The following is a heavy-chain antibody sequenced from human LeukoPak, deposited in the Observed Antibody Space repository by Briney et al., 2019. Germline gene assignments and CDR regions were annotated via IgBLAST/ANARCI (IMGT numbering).Heavy chain of an antibody. CDR3: ARDSSSGSSSEPDY. CDR2: ISSSSSTI. CDR1: GFTFSSYS. D-gene: IGHD6-6*01. J-gene: IGHJ4*02. Sequence: GGSLRLSCAASGFTFSSYSMNWVRQAPGKGLEWVSYISSSSSTIYYADSVKGRFTISRDNAKNSLYLQMNSLRAEDTAVYYCARDSSSGSSSEPDYWGQGTLVTVSS. V-gene: IGHV3-48*04.